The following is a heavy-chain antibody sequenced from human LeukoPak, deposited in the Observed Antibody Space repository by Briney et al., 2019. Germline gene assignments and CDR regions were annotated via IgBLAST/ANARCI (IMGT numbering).Heavy chain of an antibody. Sequence: SETLSLTCAVYGGSFSGYYWSWIRQPPGKGLEWIGEINHSGSTNYNPSLKSRVTISVDTSKNQFSLKLSSVTAADTAVYYCARAREAITMVRGVYYFDYWGQGTLVTVSS. V-gene: IGHV4-34*01. CDR1: GGSFSGYY. CDR2: INHSGST. CDR3: ARAREAITMVRGVYYFDY. J-gene: IGHJ4*02. D-gene: IGHD3-10*01.